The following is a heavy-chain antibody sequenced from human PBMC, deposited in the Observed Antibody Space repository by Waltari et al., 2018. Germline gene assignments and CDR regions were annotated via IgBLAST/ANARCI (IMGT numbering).Heavy chain of an antibody. CDR2: IIPICGTA. J-gene: IGHJ4*02. D-gene: IGHD6-13*01. V-gene: IGHV1-69*01. CDR1: GGTFSSYA. Sequence: QVQLVQSGAEVKKPGSSVKVSCKASGGTFSSYAISWVRQAPGQGLEWMGGIIPICGTANYVKKFQGRVTITADESTSTAYMELSSLRSEDTGVYYCASAQAYTQQQRPRGYWGQGTLVTVSS. CDR3: ASAQAYTQQQRPRGY.